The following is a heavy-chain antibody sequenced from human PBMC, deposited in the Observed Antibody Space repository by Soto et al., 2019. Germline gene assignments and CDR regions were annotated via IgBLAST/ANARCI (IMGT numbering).Heavy chain of an antibody. J-gene: IGHJ4*02. D-gene: IGHD2-15*01. CDR2: INTDGSST. CDR1: GFTFSTYW. CDR3: ARSPSGEYDS. V-gene: IGHV3-74*01. Sequence: PGGSLRLSCGASGFTFSTYWMHWVRQVPWEGLVWVSRINTDGSSTNFADSVKGRFSISRGNAKNTLYLQMNSLRAEDTAVYYCARSPSGEYDSWGQGTVVTVSS.